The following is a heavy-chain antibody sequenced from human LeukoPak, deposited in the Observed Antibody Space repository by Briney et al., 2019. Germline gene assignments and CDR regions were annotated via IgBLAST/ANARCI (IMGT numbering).Heavy chain of an antibody. CDR1: GGTFSSYA. Sequence: ASVKVSCKASGGTFSSYAISWVRQAPGQGLEWMGGIIPIFGTANYAQKFQGRVTITADESTSTAYMELSSLRSEDTAVYYCARDSSGYFGSGSYLGFGYWGQGTLVTVSS. D-gene: IGHD3-10*01. CDR3: ARDSSGYFGSGSYLGFGY. CDR2: IIPIFGTA. J-gene: IGHJ4*02. V-gene: IGHV1-69*13.